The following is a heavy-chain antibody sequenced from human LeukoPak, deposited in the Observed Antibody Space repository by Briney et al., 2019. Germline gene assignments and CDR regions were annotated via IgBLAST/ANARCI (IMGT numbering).Heavy chain of an antibody. CDR3: ARWGANMGNDY. Sequence: PGGSLRLSCAASGFTVSSNYMSWVRQAPGKGLEWVSVTYSGGSTDYADSVKGRFTISRDNSKNTLYLQMNSLRAEDTAVYYCARWGANMGNDYWGQGTLVTVSS. D-gene: IGHD3-16*01. CDR2: TYSGGST. V-gene: IGHV3-53*01. J-gene: IGHJ4*02. CDR1: GFTVSSNY.